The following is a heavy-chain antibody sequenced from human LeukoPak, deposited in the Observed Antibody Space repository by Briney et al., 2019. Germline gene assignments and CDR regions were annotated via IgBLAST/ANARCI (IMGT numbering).Heavy chain of an antibody. D-gene: IGHD1-26*01. Sequence: GGSLRLSCSDSGFTFSNYNMNWVRQAPGKAMEWVSSITSSDTYTFYADSVKGRFTISRDNAKNSLYLQMDSLGPEDTAVYYCARDPYSGNYGTYYYYYMDVWGKGTTVTISS. CDR1: GFTFSNYN. CDR3: ARDPYSGNYGTYYYYYMDV. V-gene: IGHV3-21*01. J-gene: IGHJ6*03. CDR2: ITSSDTYT.